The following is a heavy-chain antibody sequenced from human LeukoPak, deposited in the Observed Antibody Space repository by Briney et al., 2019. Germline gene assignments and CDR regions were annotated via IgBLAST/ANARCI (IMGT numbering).Heavy chain of an antibody. D-gene: IGHD1/OR15-1a*01. V-gene: IGHV3-64D*09. J-gene: IGHJ4*02. CDR1: GFTFSSYA. CDR3: VRTIGQYDY. CDR2: ISTTGGNT. Sequence: PGGSLRLSCSASGFTFSSYALHWVRQAPGKGLEYVSAISTTGGNTYYADSVRDRFTISRGNSKNTLYLQMSSLRAEDTAVYYCVRTIGQYDYWGQGTLVTVSS.